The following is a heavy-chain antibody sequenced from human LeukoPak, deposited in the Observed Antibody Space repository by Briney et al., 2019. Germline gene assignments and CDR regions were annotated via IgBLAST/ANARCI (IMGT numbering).Heavy chain of an antibody. J-gene: IGHJ4*02. CDR2: ISSSSSYI. CDR3: AKDQPPERTRYGYGLFDY. V-gene: IGHV3-21*04. D-gene: IGHD5-18*01. Sequence: PGGSLRLSCAASGFTFSSYSMNWVRQAPGKGLEWVSSISSSSSYIYYADSVKGRFTISRDNSKNTLYLQINSLRAEDTAVYYCAKDQPPERTRYGYGLFDYWGQGTLVTVSS. CDR1: GFTFSSYS.